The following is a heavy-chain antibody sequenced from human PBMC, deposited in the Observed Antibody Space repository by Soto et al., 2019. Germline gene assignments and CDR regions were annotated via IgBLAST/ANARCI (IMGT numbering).Heavy chain of an antibody. V-gene: IGHV3-11*01. CDR2: IGSSGSSI. CDR1: GFTFSDYY. D-gene: IGHD6-19*01. CDR3: ARRSSGWYFDY. J-gene: IGHJ4*02. Sequence: GSLRLSCAASGFTFSDYYMSWIHQAPGKGLEWVSYIGSSGSSIYYADSVKGRFTISRDNAKNSLYLQMNSLRAEDTAVYYCARRSSGWYFDYWGQGTLVTVSS.